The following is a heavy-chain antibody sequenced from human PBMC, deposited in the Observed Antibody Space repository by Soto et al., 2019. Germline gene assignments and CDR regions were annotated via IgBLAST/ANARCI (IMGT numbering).Heavy chain of an antibody. CDR1: GFTFSSYA. CDR3: AKDAIRRFWSAQGHYWYFDL. D-gene: IGHD3-3*01. V-gene: IGHV3-23*01. CDR2: ISGSGGST. Sequence: GGSLRLSCAASGFTFSSYAMSWVRQAPGKGLEWVSAISGSGGSTYYADSVKGRFTISRDNSKNTLYLQMNSLRAEDTAVYYCAKDAIRRFWSAQGHYWYFDLWGRGTLVTVSS. J-gene: IGHJ2*01.